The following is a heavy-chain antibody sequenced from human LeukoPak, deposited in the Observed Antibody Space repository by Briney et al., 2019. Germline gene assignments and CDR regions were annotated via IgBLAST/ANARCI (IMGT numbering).Heavy chain of an antibody. J-gene: IGHJ3*02. V-gene: IGHV5-51*01. CDR3: ARRCYYDSSGYYYDAFDI. CDR1: GYSFTSYW. D-gene: IGHD3-22*01. CDR2: IYPGDSDT. Sequence: GESLKISCKGSGYSFTSYWIGWVRQMSGKGLEWMGIIYPGDSDTRYSPSFQGQVTISADKSISTAYLQWSSLKASDTAMYYCARRCYYDSSGYYYDAFDIWGQGTMVTVSS.